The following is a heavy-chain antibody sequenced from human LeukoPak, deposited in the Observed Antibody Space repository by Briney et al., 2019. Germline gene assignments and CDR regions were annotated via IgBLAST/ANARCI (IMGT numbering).Heavy chain of an antibody. V-gene: IGHV3-74*03. CDR1: GFTFSNYF. Sequence: GGSLRLSCAASGFTFSNYFMHWVRQAPGKGLAWVSRISGDGTTTMYADSVKGRFTISRDNAKNTLYLQMNSLRDEDTAVYYCARRVDATRWFDPWGQGTLVAVSS. J-gene: IGHJ5*02. CDR2: ISGDGTTT. D-gene: IGHD2-15*01. CDR3: ARRVDATRWFDP.